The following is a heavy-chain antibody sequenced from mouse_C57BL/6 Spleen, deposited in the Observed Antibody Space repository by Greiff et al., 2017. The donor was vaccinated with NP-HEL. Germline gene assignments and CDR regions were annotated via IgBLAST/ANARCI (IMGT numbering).Heavy chain of an antibody. J-gene: IGHJ4*01. V-gene: IGHV10-1*01. D-gene: IGHD2-13*01. CDR1: GFSFNTYA. CDR3: VRHETGLGRTDYAMDY. CDR2: IRSKSNNYAT. Sequence: EVKLQESGGGLVQPKGSLKLSCAASGFSFNTYAMNWVRQAPGKGLEWVARIRSKSNNYATYYADSVKDRFTISRDDSESMLYLQMNNLKTEDTAMYYCVRHETGLGRTDYAMDYWGQGTSVTVSS.